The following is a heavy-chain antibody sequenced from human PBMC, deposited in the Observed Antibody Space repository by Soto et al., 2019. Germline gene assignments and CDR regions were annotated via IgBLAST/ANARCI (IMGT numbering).Heavy chain of an antibody. CDR2: ISAYNGNT. CDR1: GYTITRYG. V-gene: IGHV1-18*04. D-gene: IGHD6-13*01. CDR3: ASDDENGAAAGDLNY. J-gene: IGHJ4*02. Sequence: QVQLVQSGAEVKKPGASVKVSCKATGYTITRYGISWVRQAPGQGLEWMGWISAYNGNTNYAQKLKGRVTMTTDTSTSTAYMELRSLRSDDTAVYYCASDDENGAAAGDLNYWGQGTLVTVSS.